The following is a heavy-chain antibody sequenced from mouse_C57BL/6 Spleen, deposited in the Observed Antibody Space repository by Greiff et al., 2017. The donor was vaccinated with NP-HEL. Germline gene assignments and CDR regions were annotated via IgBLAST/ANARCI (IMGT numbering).Heavy chain of an antibody. D-gene: IGHD4-1*01. J-gene: IGHJ3*01. Sequence: VQLQQSGPELVKPGASVKISCKASGYAFSSSWMNWVKQRPGKGLEWIGRIYPGDGDTNYNGKFKGKATLTADKSSITAYMQLSSLTSEDSAVYFCARGTGTGWFAYWGQGTLVTVSA. CDR3: ARGTGTGWFAY. CDR2: IYPGDGDT. CDR1: GYAFSSSW. V-gene: IGHV1-82*01.